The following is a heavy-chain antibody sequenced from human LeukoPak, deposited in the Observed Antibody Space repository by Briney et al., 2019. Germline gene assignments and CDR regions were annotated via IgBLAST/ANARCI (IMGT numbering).Heavy chain of an antibody. V-gene: IGHV4-34*01. CDR3: ARHTSPGGNFDY. Sequence: SETLSLTCAVYGGSFSGYYWSWIRQPPGKGLEWIGEINHSGSTNYNPFLKSRVTISVDTSKNQFSLKLSSVTAADTAVYYCARHTSPGGNFDYWGQGTLVTVSS. CDR2: INHSGST. J-gene: IGHJ4*02. D-gene: IGHD2-2*01. CDR1: GGSFSGYY.